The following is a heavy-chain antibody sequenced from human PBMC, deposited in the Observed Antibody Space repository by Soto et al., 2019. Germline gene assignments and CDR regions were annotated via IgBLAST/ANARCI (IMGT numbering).Heavy chain of an antibody. V-gene: IGHV4-61*05. J-gene: IGHJ5*02. Sequence: SETLSLTCTVSGGSISTSSYYWAWIRQPPGKGLEWIGYIYYSGSTNYNPSLKSRVTISVDTSKNQFSLKLSSVTAADTAVYYCARVTATLEFDPWGQGTLVTVSS. D-gene: IGHD1-1*01. CDR3: ARVTATLEFDP. CDR1: GGSISTSSYY. CDR2: IYYSGST.